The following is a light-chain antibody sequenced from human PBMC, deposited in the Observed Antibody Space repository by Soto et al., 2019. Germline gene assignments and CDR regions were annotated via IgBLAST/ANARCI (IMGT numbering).Light chain of an antibody. V-gene: IGKV3-15*01. CDR2: GAY. Sequence: YQQKPGPTPRLLIFGAYTRASGIPGRFSVSGSGTEFTLTISSLQSEDFAVYYCQQYDDWPSFGQGTKVDIK. CDR3: QQYDDWPS. J-gene: IGKJ1*01.